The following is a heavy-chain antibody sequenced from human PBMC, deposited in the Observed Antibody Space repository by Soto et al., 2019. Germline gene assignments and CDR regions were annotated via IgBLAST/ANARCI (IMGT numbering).Heavy chain of an antibody. CDR1: GASISGYH. CDR3: ARESTIAVGGQLFDP. D-gene: IGHD6-19*01. J-gene: IGHJ5*02. V-gene: IGHV4-4*07. Sequence: SETLSLTCTVSGASISGYHWSWIRQPAGKGLQWIGRIYTTGSTNYNPSLNSRVSMSVDTSNNQFSLKLNSMTAADTAVYYCARESTIAVGGQLFDPWGQGILVTVSS. CDR2: IYTTGST.